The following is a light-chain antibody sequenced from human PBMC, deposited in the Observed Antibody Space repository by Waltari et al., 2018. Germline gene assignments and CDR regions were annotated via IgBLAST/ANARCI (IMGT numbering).Light chain of an antibody. CDR3: QQYGRSWNT. CDR2: CSS. V-gene: IGKV3-20*01. J-gene: IGKJ2*01. Sequence: EIVLTQSPGTLSLSPGENAALACRASQSVSSNYLAWYQQRPGQAPRLLIHCSSSRATGIPDRFSGSGSGTDFTLTISRLEPEDFAVYYCQQYGRSWNTFGQGTKLEIK. CDR1: QSVSSNY.